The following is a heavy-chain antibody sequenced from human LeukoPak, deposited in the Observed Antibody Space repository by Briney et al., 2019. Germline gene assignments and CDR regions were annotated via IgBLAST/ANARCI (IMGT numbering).Heavy chain of an antibody. CDR2: INHSGST. J-gene: IGHJ5*02. CDR1: GGSFSSYY. CDR3: ARRPRSGKGWFDP. Sequence: PSETLSLTCAVYGGSFSSYYWSWIRQPPGKGLEWIGEINHSGSTNYNPSLKSRVTISVDTSKNQFSLKLSSVTAADTAVYYCARRPRSGKGWFDPWGQGTLVTVSS. V-gene: IGHV4-34*01. D-gene: IGHD3-10*01.